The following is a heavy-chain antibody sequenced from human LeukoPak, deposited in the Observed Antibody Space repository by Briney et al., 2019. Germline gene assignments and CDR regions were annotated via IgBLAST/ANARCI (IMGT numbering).Heavy chain of an antibody. D-gene: IGHD3-22*01. J-gene: IGHJ4*02. V-gene: IGHV1-46*01. Sequence: ASVKVSCKXSGYTFTSYFMHWVRQAPRQGLEWMGIINPSGGSTNYAQKFQGRVTMTRDTSTSTVYMELSSLRSEDTAVYYRARAGYDSSGYYSYWGQGTLVTVSS. CDR3: ARAGYDSSGYYSY. CDR2: INPSGGST. CDR1: GYTFTSYF.